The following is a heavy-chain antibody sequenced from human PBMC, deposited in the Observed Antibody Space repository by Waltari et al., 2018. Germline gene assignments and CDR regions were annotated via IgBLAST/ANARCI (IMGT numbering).Heavy chain of an antibody. Sequence: QVQLVESGGGVVQPGRFLRLSCAASGFTFSSSGIPLVRPAPGKGLEWVAVISYDGSNKYYADSVKGRFTISRDNSKNTLYLQMNGLRAEDTAVYYCAKEKDTAMVTFVDYWGQGTLVTVSS. CDR1: GFTFSSSG. CDR2: ISYDGSNK. J-gene: IGHJ4*02. V-gene: IGHV3-30*18. CDR3: AKEKDTAMVTFVDY. D-gene: IGHD5-18*01.